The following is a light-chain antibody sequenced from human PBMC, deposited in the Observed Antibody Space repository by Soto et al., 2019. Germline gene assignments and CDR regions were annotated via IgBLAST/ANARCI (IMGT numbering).Light chain of an antibody. CDR1: NYNIGVSY. V-gene: IGLV1-47*01. CDR2: RTH. Sequence: QPVLTQPASVSGTPGQRVTLSCSGGNYNIGVSYVYWYQHFPGAAPKLLMSRTHQRPSGVPDRFSGSKSGTSASLAISGLRSEDEADYYCAAWDDSLRAYVFGTGTKVTVL. J-gene: IGLJ1*01. CDR3: AAWDDSLRAYV.